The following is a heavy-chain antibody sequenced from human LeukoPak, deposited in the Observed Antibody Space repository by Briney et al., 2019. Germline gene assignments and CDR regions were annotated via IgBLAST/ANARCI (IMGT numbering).Heavy chain of an antibody. J-gene: IGHJ4*02. D-gene: IGHD6-6*01. CDR1: GGSISSGDYY. Sequence: SETLSLTCTVSGGSISSGDYYWSWIRQPPGKGLEWIGYIYYSGSTYYNPSLKSRVTISVDTSKNQFSLKLSSVTAADTAVYYCAGSEYSSSSPDYWGQGTLVTVSS. V-gene: IGHV4-30-4*02. CDR3: AGSEYSSSSPDY. CDR2: IYYSGST.